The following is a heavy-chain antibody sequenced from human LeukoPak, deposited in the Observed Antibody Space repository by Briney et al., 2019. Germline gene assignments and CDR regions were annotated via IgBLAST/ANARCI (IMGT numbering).Heavy chain of an antibody. CDR2: IIPIFGTA. V-gene: IGHV1-69*05. J-gene: IGHJ1*01. CDR1: GGTFSSYA. Sequence: ASVKVSCKASGGTFSSYAISWVRQAPGQGLEWMGRIIPIFGTANYAQKFQGRVTITTDESTSTAYMELGSLRSEDTAVYYCAREGGGAYCGGDCYTYFQHWGQGTLVTVSS. D-gene: IGHD2-21*02. CDR3: AREGGGAYCGGDCYTYFQH.